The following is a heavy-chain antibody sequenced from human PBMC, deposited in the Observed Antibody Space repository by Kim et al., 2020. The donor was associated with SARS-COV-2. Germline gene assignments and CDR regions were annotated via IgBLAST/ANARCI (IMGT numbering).Heavy chain of an antibody. V-gene: IGHV1-18*01. CDR1: GYRFMNHG. D-gene: IGHD1-26*01. Sequence: ASVKVSCKASGYRFMNHGISWVRQAPGQGLEWMGWINAYNGKTDFAKKFQGRVSLATDTSTNTAYMELRSLRSDDTAIYYCARDASLSSLGDFQPLDSWGQGTLVTVSS. CDR3: ARDASLSSLGDFQPLDS. J-gene: IGHJ4*02. CDR2: INAYNGKT.